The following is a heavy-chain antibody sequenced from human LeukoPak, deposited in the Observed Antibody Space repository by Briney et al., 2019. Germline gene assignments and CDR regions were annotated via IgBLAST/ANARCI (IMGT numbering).Heavy chain of an antibody. CDR1: GFTFTSYS. CDR2: ISGGGGST. Sequence: GGSLRLSCAASGFTFTSYSMNWVRQAPGKGLEWVSTISGGGGSTYYADSVKGRFTISRDNSKNALYLQMNSLRAEDTAIYYCARDPLSYDYYGLDVWGQGTTVTVSS. CDR3: ARDPLSYDYYGLDV. J-gene: IGHJ6*02. V-gene: IGHV3-23*01. D-gene: IGHD3-16*01.